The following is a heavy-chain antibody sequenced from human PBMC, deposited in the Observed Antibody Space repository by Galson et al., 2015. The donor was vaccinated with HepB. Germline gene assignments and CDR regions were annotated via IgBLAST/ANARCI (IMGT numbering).Heavy chain of an antibody. Sequence: SLRLSCAASGFTFSSYAMHWVRQAPGKGLEWVAVISYDGSNKYYADSVKGRFTISRDNSKNTLYLQMNSLRAEDTAVYYCARDRGYCSGGSCRYYYYGMDVWGQGTTVTVSS. D-gene: IGHD2-15*01. CDR3: ARDRGYCSGGSCRYYYYGMDV. V-gene: IGHV3-30*04. J-gene: IGHJ6*02. CDR1: GFTFSSYA. CDR2: ISYDGSNK.